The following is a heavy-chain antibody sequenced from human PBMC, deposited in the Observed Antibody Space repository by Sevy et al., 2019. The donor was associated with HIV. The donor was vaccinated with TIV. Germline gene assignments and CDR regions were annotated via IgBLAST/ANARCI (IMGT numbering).Heavy chain of an antibody. Sequence: SETLSLTCTVSGFSISSDYYWGWIRQPPGKGLEWIGSIYDGGITYYNPSLKSRVTISIDTSKNQFSLKLSSVTAADKAVYYCARDYYGSGSYYEFVYWGQGTLVTVSS. CDR2: IYDGGIT. V-gene: IGHV4-38-2*02. CDR3: ARDYYGSGSYYEFVY. J-gene: IGHJ4*02. CDR1: GFSISSDYY. D-gene: IGHD3-10*01.